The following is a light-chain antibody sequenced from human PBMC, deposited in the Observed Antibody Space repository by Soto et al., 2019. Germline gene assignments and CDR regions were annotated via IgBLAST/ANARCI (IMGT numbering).Light chain of an antibody. Sequence: EIVLTQSPGTLSLSPGERATLSCRASQSVSSYYLAWYQQKPGQAPRLLIYGASNRATGIPARFSGSGSGTDFTLTIRSLEPEDFAIYYCQQRTNWPLTTFGHGTRLEIK. CDR1: QSVSSYY. CDR2: GAS. J-gene: IGKJ5*01. CDR3: QQRTNWPLTT. V-gene: IGKV3D-20*02.